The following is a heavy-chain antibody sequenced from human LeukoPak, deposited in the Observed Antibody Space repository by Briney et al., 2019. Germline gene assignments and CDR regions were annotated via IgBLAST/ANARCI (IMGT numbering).Heavy chain of an antibody. CDR3: ARGGVADWDYAYYYYYMDV. J-gene: IGHJ6*03. Sequence: GGSLRLSCAASGFTFSSYEMNWVRQAPGKGLEWVSYISSSGSTIYYADSVKGRFTISRDNAKNSLYLQMNSLRAEDMAVYYCARGGVADWDYAYYYYYMDVWGKGTTVTVSS. CDR1: GFTFSSYE. V-gene: IGHV3-48*03. D-gene: IGHD1-7*01. CDR2: ISSSGSTI.